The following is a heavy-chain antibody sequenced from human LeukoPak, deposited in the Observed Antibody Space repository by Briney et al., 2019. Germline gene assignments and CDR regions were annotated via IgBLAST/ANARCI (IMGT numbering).Heavy chain of an antibody. D-gene: IGHD2/OR15-2a*01. V-gene: IGHV4-30-4*01. Sequence: SQTLSLTCTVSGGSISSGDYYWSWIRQPPGKGLEWIGYIYYSGSTNYNPSLKSRVTISVDTSKNQFSLKLSSVTAADTAVYYCARRGVRLTTSSFDYWGQGTLVTVSS. CDR2: IYYSGST. CDR1: GGSISSGDYY. J-gene: IGHJ4*02. CDR3: ARRGVRLTTSSFDY.